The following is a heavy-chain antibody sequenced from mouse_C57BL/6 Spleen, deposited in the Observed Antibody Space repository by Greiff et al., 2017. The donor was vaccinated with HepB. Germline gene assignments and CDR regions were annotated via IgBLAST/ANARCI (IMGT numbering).Heavy chain of an antibody. CDR3: VKEGYYYGSSPYYFDY. D-gene: IGHD1-1*01. J-gene: IGHJ2*01. Sequence: EVQGVESGGGLVQPKGSLKLSCAASGFSFNTYAMNWVRQAPGKGLEWVARIRSKSNNYATYYADSVKDRFTISRDDSESMLYLQMNNLKTEDTAMYYCVKEGYYYGSSPYYFDYWGQGTTLTVSS. CDR1: GFSFNTYA. V-gene: IGHV10-1*01. CDR2: IRSKSNNYAT.